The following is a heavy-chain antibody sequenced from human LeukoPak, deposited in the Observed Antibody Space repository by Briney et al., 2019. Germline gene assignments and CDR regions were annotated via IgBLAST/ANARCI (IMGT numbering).Heavy chain of an antibody. V-gene: IGHV3-15*01. Sequence: GGSLRLSCVASGFTFNNAWMSWVRQAPGKGLEWVGRVKSQTSGGTTDYAAPVKGRYTISRDDSKNTLYLQMNSLKTEDTAVYYCTTDRRFGEFYFDYWGQGTLVTVSS. D-gene: IGHD3-10*01. J-gene: IGHJ4*02. CDR2: VKSQTSGGTT. CDR1: GFTFNNAW. CDR3: TTDRRFGEFYFDY.